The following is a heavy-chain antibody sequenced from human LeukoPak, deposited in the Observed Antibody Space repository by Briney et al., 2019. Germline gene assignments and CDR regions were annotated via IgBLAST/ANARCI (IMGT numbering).Heavy chain of an antibody. Sequence: GGSLRLSCAASGFTFSTYNMNWVRQAPGKGLEWVSSITSSSSYTFYADSVKGRFTISRDNAKNSLYLQMNSLRAEDTAVYYCARDSSGADDAFDIWGQGTMVTVSS. D-gene: IGHD6-25*01. V-gene: IGHV3-21*01. CDR1: GFTFSTYN. J-gene: IGHJ3*02. CDR3: ARDSSGADDAFDI. CDR2: ITSSSSYT.